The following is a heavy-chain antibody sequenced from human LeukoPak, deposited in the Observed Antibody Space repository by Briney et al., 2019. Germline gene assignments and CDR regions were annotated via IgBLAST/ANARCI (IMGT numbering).Heavy chain of an antibody. CDR2: SYHSGDT. J-gene: IGHJ4*02. CDR1: GGSVTTSYY. V-gene: IGHV4-39*01. Sequence: PSETLSLTCTVSGGSVTTSYYRGWIRPPPGKRLEWIGRSYHSGDTYYNLSLNRRATISVDNSKNQVSRKLYCLTTPDVAVYYCARSGVTLGWGNFDNWGQGTLGTVSP. CDR3: ARSGVTLGWGNFDN. D-gene: IGHD4-23*01.